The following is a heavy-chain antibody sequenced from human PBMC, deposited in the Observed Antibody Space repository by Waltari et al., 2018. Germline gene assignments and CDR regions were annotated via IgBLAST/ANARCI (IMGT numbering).Heavy chain of an antibody. CDR2: IRRQPFNYAT. V-gene: IGHV3-73*01. Sequence: EVQGVESGGGLVQPGGSLKLSCATSGSTFVGATIHWVRQTSGRGLEWVGRIRRQPFNYATAYSESVKGRFTISRDDSKNTAYLQMNNLMTEDTAVYYCSGGEVTGTDFWGQGTLVTVSS. CDR1: GSTFVGAT. J-gene: IGHJ4*02. D-gene: IGHD1-1*01. CDR3: SGGEVTGTDF.